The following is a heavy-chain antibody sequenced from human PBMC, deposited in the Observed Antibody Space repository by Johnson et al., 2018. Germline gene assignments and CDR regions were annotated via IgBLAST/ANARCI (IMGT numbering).Heavy chain of an antibody. CDR3: AGPIVNYPFDN. Sequence: VQLVESGAEVKKAGESLRISCKGSGYSFTTYWIGWVRQMPGKGLEWMGIVNPSYSDTRYSASFQGQVTGSADKYISTPYLQWSSLKATDTAMDYCAGPIVNYPFDNWGQGTMVTVSS. J-gene: IGHJ3*02. V-gene: IGHV5-51*01. D-gene: IGHD3-16*02. CDR2: VNPSYSDT. CDR1: GYSFTTYW.